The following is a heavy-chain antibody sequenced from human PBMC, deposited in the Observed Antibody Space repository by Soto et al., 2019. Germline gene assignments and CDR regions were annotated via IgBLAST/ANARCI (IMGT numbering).Heavy chain of an antibody. V-gene: IGHV4-34*03. Sequence: PSETLSLTCAVYGGSFSGHYWSWIRQPPGKAPEWIGYVYHNGNAYPKPSLKSRVTISLDGAKNQFSLKMTSVTAADTGLYYCAARPYYYYGLDVWGQGTTVTVSS. CDR1: GGSFSGHY. D-gene: IGHD3-10*01. CDR2: VYHNGNA. J-gene: IGHJ6*02. CDR3: AARPYYYYGLDV.